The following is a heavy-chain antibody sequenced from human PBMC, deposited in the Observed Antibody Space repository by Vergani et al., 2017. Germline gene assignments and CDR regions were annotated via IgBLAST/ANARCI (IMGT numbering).Heavy chain of an antibody. CDR1: GGSFSGYY. CDR3: ARSPVAVAELVYYYYYMDV. J-gene: IGHJ6*03. V-gene: IGHV4-34*01. D-gene: IGHD6-19*01. Sequence: QVQLQQWGAGLLKPSETLSLTCAVYGGSFSGYYWSWIRQPPGKGLEWIGEINHSGSTNYNPSLKSRVTISVDTSKNQFSLKLSSVTAADTAVYYCARSPVAVAELVYYYYYMDVWGKGTTVTVSS. CDR2: INHSGST.